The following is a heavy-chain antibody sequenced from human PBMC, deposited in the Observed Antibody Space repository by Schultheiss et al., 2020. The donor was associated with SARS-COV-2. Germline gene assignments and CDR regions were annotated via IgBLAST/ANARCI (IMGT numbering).Heavy chain of an antibody. V-gene: IGHV4-59*08. CDR1: GGSISSYY. CDR3: AKGPITIFGVVTPPYYFDY. J-gene: IGHJ4*02. Sequence: SETLSLTCTVSGGSISSYYWSWIRQPPGKGLEWIGYIYYSGSTNYNPSLKSRVTISVDTSKNQFSLKLSSVTAADTAVYYCAKGPITIFGVVTPPYYFDYWGQGTLVTVSS. D-gene: IGHD3-3*01. CDR2: IYYSGST.